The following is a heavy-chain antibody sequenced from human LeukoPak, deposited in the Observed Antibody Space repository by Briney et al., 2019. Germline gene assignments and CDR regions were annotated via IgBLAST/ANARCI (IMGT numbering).Heavy chain of an antibody. Sequence: GGSLRLSCAASGFTFSSYAMSWVRQAPGKGLEWVSAISGSGSSTYYADSVRGRFTISRDNSKNTLYLQMNSLRADDTALYYCARQVGPDYWGQGTLVTVSS. J-gene: IGHJ4*02. CDR3: ARQVGPDY. V-gene: IGHV3-23*01. D-gene: IGHD1-26*01. CDR2: ISGSGSST. CDR1: GFTFSSYA.